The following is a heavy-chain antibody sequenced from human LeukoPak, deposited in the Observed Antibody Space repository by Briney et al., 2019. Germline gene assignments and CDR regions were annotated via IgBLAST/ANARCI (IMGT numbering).Heavy chain of an antibody. V-gene: IGHV3-15*01. D-gene: IGHD1-26*01. CDR3: ARGLGNYYSLDY. CDR1: GFTFSSYW. CDR2: INTKTDGGTT. J-gene: IGHJ4*02. Sequence: GGSLRLSCAASGFTFSSYWMSWVRQAPGKGLEWVGRINTKTDGGTTDYAAPVKGRFTISRDDSKNTLYLQMNSLKTEDTAVYYCARGLGNYYSLDYWGQGTLVTVSS.